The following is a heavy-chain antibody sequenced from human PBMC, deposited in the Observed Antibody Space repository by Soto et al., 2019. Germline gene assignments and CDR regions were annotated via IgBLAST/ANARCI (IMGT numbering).Heavy chain of an antibody. CDR2: INPSGGST. J-gene: IGHJ6*02. CDR1: GYTFIRYY. V-gene: IGHV1-46*01. Sequence: QVQLVQSGAEVKKPGASVKVSCKASGYTFIRYYMHWVRQAPGQGLEWMGIINPSGGSTSYAQKFQGRVTMTRDTSTSTAYMELSSLRSDDTAVYYCAKDAKMLTYYYRSGNYQKHDMDVWGQGTTVTVSS. D-gene: IGHD3-10*01. CDR3: AKDAKMLTYYYRSGNYQKHDMDV.